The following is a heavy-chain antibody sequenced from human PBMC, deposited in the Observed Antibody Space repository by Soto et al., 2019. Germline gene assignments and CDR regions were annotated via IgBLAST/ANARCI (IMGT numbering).Heavy chain of an antibody. Sequence: QVQLMQSGAEVKKPGASVKVACKTSGFTFSKYYMHWLRQVPGQGLEWVGVINPSGRTTSYAQKFLRRVTVTRDASTATVYLELNSLRSGDTAVYYCARDLDVTTVTTSFDSWGQGTLVTVAS. CDR1: GFTFSKYY. D-gene: IGHD4-17*01. J-gene: IGHJ4*02. CDR3: ARDLDVTTVTTSFDS. CDR2: INPSGRTT. V-gene: IGHV1-46*01.